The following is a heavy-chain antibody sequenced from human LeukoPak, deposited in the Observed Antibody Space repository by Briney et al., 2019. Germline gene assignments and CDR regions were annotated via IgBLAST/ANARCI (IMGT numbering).Heavy chain of an antibody. CDR3: ARDRVAAPFFDY. J-gene: IGHJ4*02. V-gene: IGHV3-30*02. CDR1: GFTFSSYG. D-gene: IGHD6-6*01. Sequence: GGSLRLSCAASGFTFSSYGMHWVRQAPGKGLEWVAFIRYDGSNKYYADSVKGRFTISRDNSKNTLYLQMNSLRAEDTAVYYCARDRVAAPFFDYWGQGTLVTVSS. CDR2: IRYDGSNK.